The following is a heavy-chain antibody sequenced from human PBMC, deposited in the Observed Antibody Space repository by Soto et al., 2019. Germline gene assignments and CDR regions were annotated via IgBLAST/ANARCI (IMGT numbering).Heavy chain of an antibody. CDR2: ISYDGSNK. Sequence: GGSLRLSCAASGFTFSSYAMHWVRRAPGKGLEWVAVISYDGSNKYYADSVKGRFTISRDNSKNTLYLQMNSLRAEDTAVYYCARDRAIAVAGMGNAFDIWGQGTMVTVSS. V-gene: IGHV3-30-3*01. CDR1: GFTFSSYA. J-gene: IGHJ3*02. CDR3: ARDRAIAVAGMGNAFDI. D-gene: IGHD6-19*01.